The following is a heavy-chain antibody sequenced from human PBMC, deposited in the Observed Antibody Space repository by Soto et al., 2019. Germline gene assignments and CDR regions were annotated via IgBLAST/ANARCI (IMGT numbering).Heavy chain of an antibody. J-gene: IGHJ4*02. CDR1: GFTFSSYG. V-gene: IGHV3-30*03. CDR3: ATEYCSSTSCSVDY. CDR2: ISYDGSNK. D-gene: IGHD2-2*01. Sequence: QVQLVESGGDVVQPGRSLRLSCAASGFTFSSYGMHWVRQAPGKGLEWVAVISYDGSNKYYADSVKGRFTISRDNSKNTLYLQMNSLRAEDTAVYYCATEYCSSTSCSVDYWGQGTLVTVSS.